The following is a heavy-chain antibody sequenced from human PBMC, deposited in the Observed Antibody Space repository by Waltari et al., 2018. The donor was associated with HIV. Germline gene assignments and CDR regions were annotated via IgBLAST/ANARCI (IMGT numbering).Heavy chain of an antibody. J-gene: IGHJ6*02. Sequence: EVQVVESGGGLIQPGGALRLSCAVAGVSFSDYSRNWVRQAPGKGLEWLSYISSGSSNIYYADSVNGRFTISRDNAKTSLYLQMNSLRAEDTAVYYCARVGDRTYAMDVWGQGTTVTVSS. CDR3: ARVGDRTYAMDV. D-gene: IGHD2-21*02. V-gene: IGHV3-48*04. CDR2: ISSGSSNI. CDR1: GVSFSDYS.